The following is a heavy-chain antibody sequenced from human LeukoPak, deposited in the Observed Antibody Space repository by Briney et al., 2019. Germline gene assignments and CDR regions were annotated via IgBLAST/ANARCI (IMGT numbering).Heavy chain of an antibody. CDR2: IYTNVIT. CDR1: GGSISGYY. V-gene: IGHV4-4*07. Sequence: PSETLSLTCIVSGGSISGYYWNWIRQPAGKGLEWIGRIYTNVITNCNPSLKSRVTMSVDTSKNQFSLMLSSVTAADTAVYYCARGRSLYFDYWGQGTLVTVSS. J-gene: IGHJ4*02. CDR3: ARGRSLYFDY.